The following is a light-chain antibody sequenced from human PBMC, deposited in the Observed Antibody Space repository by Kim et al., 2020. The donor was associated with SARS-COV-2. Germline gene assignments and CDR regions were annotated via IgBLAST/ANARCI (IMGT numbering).Light chain of an antibody. V-gene: IGKV3-20*01. CDR2: AAS. J-gene: IGKJ2*01. CDR1: QGVSGNY. CDR3: QQYGSSPRYT. Sequence: EIVLTQSPGTLSLSPGERATLSCRASQGVSGNYLAWYQQKPGQPPRLLIYAASYRAAGIPDRFSGTGSETDFTLTIDRLEPEDFAAYYCQQYGSSPRYTFGQGTKVDIK.